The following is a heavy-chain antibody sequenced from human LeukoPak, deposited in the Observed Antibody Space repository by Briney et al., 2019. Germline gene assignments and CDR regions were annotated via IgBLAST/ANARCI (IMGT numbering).Heavy chain of an antibody. V-gene: IGHV4-4*07. Sequence: PSETLSLTCTVSGGSISSYYWSWIRQPAGKGLEWIGRIYTSGSTNYNPSLKSRVTMSVDTSKNQFSLKLSSVTAADTAVYYCARDPYCSSTSCYDAFDIWGQGTMVTVSS. J-gene: IGHJ3*02. CDR2: IYTSGST. CDR3: ARDPYCSSTSCYDAFDI. D-gene: IGHD2-2*01. CDR1: GGSISSYY.